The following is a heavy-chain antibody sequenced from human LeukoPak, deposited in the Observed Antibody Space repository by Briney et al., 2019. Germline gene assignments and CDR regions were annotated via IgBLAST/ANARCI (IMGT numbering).Heavy chain of an antibody. CDR2: ISYDGSNK. D-gene: IGHD5-18*01. CDR1: GFTFSSYG. Sequence: GGSLRLSCAASGFTFSSYGMHWVRQAPGKGLEWVAVISYDGSNKYYADSVKGRFTISRDNSKNTLYLQMNSLRAEDTAVYYCAKDKVDTAYGMDVWGQGTTVTVSS. CDR3: AKDKVDTAYGMDV. V-gene: IGHV3-30*18. J-gene: IGHJ6*02.